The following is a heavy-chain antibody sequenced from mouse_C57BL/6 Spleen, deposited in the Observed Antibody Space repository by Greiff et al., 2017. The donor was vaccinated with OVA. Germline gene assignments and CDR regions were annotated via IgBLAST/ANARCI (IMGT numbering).Heavy chain of an antibody. CDR1: GYTFTSYW. V-gene: IGHV1-55*01. CDR3: ATFYGSSRYAMDY. D-gene: IGHD1-1*01. J-gene: IGHJ4*01. CDR2: IYPGSGST. Sequence: QVQLQQPGAELVKPGASVKMSCKASGYTFTSYWLTWVKQRPGQGLEWIGDIYPGSGSTNYNEKFKSKATLTVDTSSSTAYMQLSSLTSEDSAVYYCATFYGSSRYAMDYWGQGTSVTVSS.